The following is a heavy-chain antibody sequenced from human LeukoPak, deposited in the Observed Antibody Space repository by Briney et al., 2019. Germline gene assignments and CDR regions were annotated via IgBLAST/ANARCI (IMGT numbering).Heavy chain of an antibody. CDR2: ISSSSSTI. Sequence: PGGSLRLSCAASGFTFSSYSMNWVRQAPGKGLEWVSYISSSSSTIYYADSVKGRFTTSRDNAKNTLYLQINSLRAEDTAVYYCARGKYSSGWYYFDYWGQGTLVTVSS. CDR1: GFTFSSYS. CDR3: ARGKYSSGWYYFDY. V-gene: IGHV3-48*04. D-gene: IGHD6-19*01. J-gene: IGHJ4*02.